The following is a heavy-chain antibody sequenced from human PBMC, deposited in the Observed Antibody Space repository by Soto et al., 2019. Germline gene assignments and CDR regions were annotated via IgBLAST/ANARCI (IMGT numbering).Heavy chain of an antibody. J-gene: IGHJ4*02. D-gene: IGHD3-22*01. CDR1: AGSISRSY. CDR3: ARAVEISGYYGKYYFDY. V-gene: IGHV4-59*01. CDR2: IYYSGST. Sequence: ALPFPCIVCAGSISRSYWRWIRQPPGKGLEWIGYIYYSGSTNYNPSLKSRVTISVDTSKNQFSLKLSSVTAADTAVYYCARAVEISGYYGKYYFDYWGQGTLVTVS.